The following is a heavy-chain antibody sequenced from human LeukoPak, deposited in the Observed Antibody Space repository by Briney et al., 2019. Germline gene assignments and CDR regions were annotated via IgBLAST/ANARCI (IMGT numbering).Heavy chain of an antibody. Sequence: SETLSLTCAVYGGSFSGYYWSWIRQPPGKGLEWIGYIYHSGSTYYNPSLKSRVTISVDRSKNQFSLKLSSVTAADTAVYYCARGTLLGSMDVWGKGTTVTVSS. D-gene: IGHD3-16*01. CDR3: ARGTLLGSMDV. CDR2: IYHSGST. V-gene: IGHV4-34*01. CDR1: GGSFSGYY. J-gene: IGHJ6*03.